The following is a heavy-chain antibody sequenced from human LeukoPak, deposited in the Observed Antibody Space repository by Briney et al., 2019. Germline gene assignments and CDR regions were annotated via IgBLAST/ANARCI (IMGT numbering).Heavy chain of an antibody. CDR1: GYTFTGYY. CDR2: VNPNSGGT. V-gene: IGHV1-2*02. D-gene: IGHD3-10*01. Sequence: ASVKVSCKASGYTFTGYYMHWVRQPPGQGLEWMGWVNPNSGGTNYAQKFQGRVTMTRDTSISTAYMELSRLRSDDTAVYYCARAPMVRGVIITNWFDPWGQGTLVTVSS. CDR3: ARAPMVRGVIITNWFDP. J-gene: IGHJ5*02.